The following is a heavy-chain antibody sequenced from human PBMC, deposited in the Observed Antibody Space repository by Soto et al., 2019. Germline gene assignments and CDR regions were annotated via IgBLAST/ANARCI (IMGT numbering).Heavy chain of an antibody. Sequence: EVQLVESGGGLIQPGGSLRLSCAASGFTVSSNYMSWVRQAPGKGLEWVSVIYSGGTTYYADSVKGRFTISRDNSKNTLYLQMNSLRAEDMAVYYCARLVGSNWCDYWGQGTLVTVSS. CDR1: GFTVSSNY. D-gene: IGHD1-26*01. CDR2: IYSGGTT. V-gene: IGHV3-53*01. CDR3: ARLVGSNWCDY. J-gene: IGHJ4*02.